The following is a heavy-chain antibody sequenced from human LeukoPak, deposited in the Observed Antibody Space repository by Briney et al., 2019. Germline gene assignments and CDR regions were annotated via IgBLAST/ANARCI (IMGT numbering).Heavy chain of an antibody. V-gene: IGHV5-51*07. J-gene: IGHJ3*02. CDR3: ARQYCSGGSCYPNAFDI. CDR2: IYPGDSDT. Sequence: GESLKISCKGCGYSFTSYWIGWVHQMPGKGLEWMGIIYPGDSDTRYSPSFQGRVTISADKSISTAYLQWSSLKASDTAMYYCARQYCSGGSCYPNAFDIWGQGTMVTVSS. CDR1: GYSFTSYW. D-gene: IGHD2-15*01.